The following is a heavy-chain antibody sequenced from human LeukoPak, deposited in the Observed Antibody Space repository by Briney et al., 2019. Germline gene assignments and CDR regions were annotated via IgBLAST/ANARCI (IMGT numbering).Heavy chain of an antibody. CDR3: ARVIATVTHYYYYYMDV. CDR2: INPNSGGT. CDR1: GYTFTGYY. V-gene: IGHV1-2*02. D-gene: IGHD4-17*01. J-gene: IGHJ6*03. Sequence: ASVKVSCKASGYTFTGYYMHRVRQAPGQGLEWMGWINPNSGGTNYAQKFQGRVTMTRDTSISTAYMELSRLRSDDTAVYYCARVIATVTHYYYYYMDVWGKGTTVTVSS.